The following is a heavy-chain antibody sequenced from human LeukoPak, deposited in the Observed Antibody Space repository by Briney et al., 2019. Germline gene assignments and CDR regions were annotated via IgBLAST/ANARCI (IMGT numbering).Heavy chain of an antibody. CDR3: ARDSAAGTSNWFDP. CDR2: IYHSGST. V-gene: IGHV4-38-2*02. J-gene: IGHJ5*02. D-gene: IGHD6-13*01. CDR1: GYSISSGYY. Sequence: SETLSLTCTVSGYSISSGYYWGWIRQPPGKGLEWIGSIYHSGSTYYNPSLKSRVTISVDTSKNQFSLKLGSVTAADTAVYYCARDSAAGTSNWFDPWGQGTLVTVSS.